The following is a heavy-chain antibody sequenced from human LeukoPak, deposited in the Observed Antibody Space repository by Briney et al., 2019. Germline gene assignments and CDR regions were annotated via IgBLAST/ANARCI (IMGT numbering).Heavy chain of an antibody. CDR2: ISYDGSNK. CDR1: GFTFSNYA. CDR3: AKIAAAGDDFDY. Sequence: GGSLRLSCAASGFTFSNYAMSWVRQAPGKGLEWVAVISYDGSNKYYADSVKGRFTISRDNSKNTLYLQMNSLRAEDTAVYYCAKIAAAGDDFDYWGQGTLVTVSS. D-gene: IGHD6-13*01. J-gene: IGHJ4*02. V-gene: IGHV3-30*18.